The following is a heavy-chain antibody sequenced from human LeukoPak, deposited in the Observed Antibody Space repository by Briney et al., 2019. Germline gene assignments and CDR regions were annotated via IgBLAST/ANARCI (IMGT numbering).Heavy chain of an antibody. J-gene: IGHJ4*02. CDR2: IIPIFGTA. D-gene: IGHD5-18*01. Sequence: ASVKVSCKASGGTFSSYAISWVRQAPGQGLEWMGGIIPIFGTANYAQKFQGRVTITADESTSTAYMELSSLRSEDTAVYYCARAVWGAMVPSYLDYWGQGTLVTVSS. CDR3: ARAVWGAMVPSYLDY. CDR1: GGTFSSYA. V-gene: IGHV1-69*13.